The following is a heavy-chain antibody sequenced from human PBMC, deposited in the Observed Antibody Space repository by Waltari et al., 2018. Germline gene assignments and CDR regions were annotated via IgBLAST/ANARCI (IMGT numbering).Heavy chain of an antibody. D-gene: IGHD5-12*01. Sequence: QVQLVESGGGVVQPGRSLRLSCAASGFTFSSYAMHWVRQAPGKGLEWVAVISYDGSNKYYAASVKGRFTISRDNSKNTLYLQMNSLRAEDTAVYYCARAKGYEGLFDYWGQGTLVTVSS. J-gene: IGHJ4*02. CDR3: ARAKGYEGLFDY. CDR1: GFTFSSYA. CDR2: ISYDGSNK. V-gene: IGHV3-30-3*01.